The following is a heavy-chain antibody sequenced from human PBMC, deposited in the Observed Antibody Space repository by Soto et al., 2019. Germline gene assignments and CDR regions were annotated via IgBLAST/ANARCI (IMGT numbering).Heavy chain of an antibody. CDR2: IIPMLAIT. CDR1: GYRFTSYG. J-gene: IGHJ4*02. CDR3: VRDSPIGSAFSGHDDIDS. Sequence: SVKVSCEASGYRFTSYGISWVRQAPEQGPEWMGRIIPMLAITNYAQKFQGRVTITADKSTTTAYMEVSSLRPEDTAMYYCVRDSPIGSAFSGHDDIDSWGQGTLVTVSS. D-gene: IGHD5-12*01. V-gene: IGHV1-69*04.